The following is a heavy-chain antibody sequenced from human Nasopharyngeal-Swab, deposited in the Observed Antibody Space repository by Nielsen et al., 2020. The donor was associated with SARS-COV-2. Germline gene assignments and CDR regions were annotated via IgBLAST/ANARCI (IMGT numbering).Heavy chain of an antibody. Sequence: SETLSLTCTVSGGSISSGGYYWSWIRQHPGKGLEWIEYIYYSGSTYYNPSLKSRVTISVDTSKNQFSLKLSSVTAADTAVYYCARAQSTIFGVVTAFDYWGQGTLVTVSS. J-gene: IGHJ4*02. D-gene: IGHD3-3*01. V-gene: IGHV4-31*03. CDR2: IYYSGST. CDR1: GGSISSGGYY. CDR3: ARAQSTIFGVVTAFDY.